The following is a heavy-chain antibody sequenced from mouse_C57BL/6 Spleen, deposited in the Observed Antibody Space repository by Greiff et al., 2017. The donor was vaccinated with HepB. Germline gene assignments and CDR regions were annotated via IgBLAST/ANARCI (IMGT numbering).Heavy chain of an antibody. V-gene: IGHV1-69*01. D-gene: IGHD1-1*01. CDR1: GYTFTSYW. CDR3: ARYYYGSSYWYFDV. J-gene: IGHJ1*03. CDR2: IDPSDSYT. Sequence: QVQLQQPGAELVMPGASVKLSCKASGYTFTSYWMHWVKQRPGQGLEWIGEIDPSDSYTNYNQKFKGKSTLTADKSSSTAYMQLSSLTSEDSAVYYCARYYYGSSYWYFDVWGTGTTVTVSS.